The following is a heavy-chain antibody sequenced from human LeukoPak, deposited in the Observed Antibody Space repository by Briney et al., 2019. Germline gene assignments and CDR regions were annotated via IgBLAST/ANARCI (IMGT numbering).Heavy chain of an antibody. Sequence: AGGSLRLSCAASGFTFHNYAIHWVRQAPGKGLEWVSLTSGDGITTYFADSVKGRFTISRDNSKSSLFLLMNSLRTEDTALYYCARDHVYGGADYWGQGTLVTVSS. J-gene: IGHJ4*02. V-gene: IGHV3-43*02. CDR2: TSGDGITT. CDR3: ARDHVYGGADY. D-gene: IGHD5/OR15-5a*01. CDR1: GFTFHNYA.